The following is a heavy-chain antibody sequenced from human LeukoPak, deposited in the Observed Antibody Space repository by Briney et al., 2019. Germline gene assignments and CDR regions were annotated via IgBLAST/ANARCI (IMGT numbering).Heavy chain of an antibody. J-gene: IGHJ6*02. CDR1: GYTFTSYA. CDR2: INAGNGNT. V-gene: IGHV1-3*01. Sequence: ASVKVSCKASGYTFTSYAMHWVRQAPGQRLEWMGWINAGNGNTKYSQKFQGRVTITRDTSASTAYMELSSLRSEDTAVYYCARDQLVRGVMGYGMDVWGQGTTVTVSS. CDR3: ARDQLVRGVMGYGMDV. D-gene: IGHD3-10*01.